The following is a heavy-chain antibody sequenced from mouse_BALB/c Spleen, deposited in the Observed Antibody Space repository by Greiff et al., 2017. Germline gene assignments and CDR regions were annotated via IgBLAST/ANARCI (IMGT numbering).Heavy chain of an antibody. D-gene: IGHD1-2*01. CDR1: GYTFTSYW. CDR3: APKILLRPHWYFDV. J-gene: IGHJ1*01. CDR2: INPSTGYT. V-gene: IGHV1-7*01. Sequence: QVQLQQSGAELAKPGASVKMSCKASGYTFTSYWMHWVKQRPGQGLEWIGYINPSTGYTEYNQKFKDKATLTADKSSSTAYLQLSSLTSEDSAVYYCAPKILLRPHWYFDVWGAGTTVTVSS.